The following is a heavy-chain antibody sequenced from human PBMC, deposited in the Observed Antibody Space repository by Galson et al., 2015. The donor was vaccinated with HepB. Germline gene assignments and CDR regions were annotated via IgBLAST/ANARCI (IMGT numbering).Heavy chain of an antibody. V-gene: IGHV1-18*04. CDR1: GYTFTSDG. CDR3: ARDGRFVPAAIWGDYYYGVDV. D-gene: IGHD2-2*02. Sequence: SVKVSRKASGYTFTSDGISWVRQAPGQGLEWMGWTSAYNGNTNYAQKFEGRVTMTTDTFTSTAYMELRSLISDDTAVYYCARDGRFVPAAIWGDYYYGVDVWGQGTTVTVSS. CDR2: TSAYNGNT. J-gene: IGHJ6*02.